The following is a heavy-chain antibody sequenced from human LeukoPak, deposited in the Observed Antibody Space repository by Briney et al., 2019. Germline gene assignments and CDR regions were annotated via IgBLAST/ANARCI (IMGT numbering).Heavy chain of an antibody. CDR1: GYTFTGYY. J-gene: IGHJ5*02. CDR3: ARDPNVVVPAENWFDP. CDR2: INPNSGGT. Sequence: ASVKVSCKASGYTFTGYYMHWVRQAPGQGLEWMGWINPNSGGTNYAQKFQGRVTMTRDTSISTAYMELSRLRSDDTAVYYCARDPNVVVPAENWFDPWGQGTLVTVSS. D-gene: IGHD2-2*01. V-gene: IGHV1-2*02.